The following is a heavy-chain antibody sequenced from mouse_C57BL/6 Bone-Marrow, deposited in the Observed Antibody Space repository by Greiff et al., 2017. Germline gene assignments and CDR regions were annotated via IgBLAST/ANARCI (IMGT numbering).Heavy chain of an antibody. CDR1: EYEFPSHD. J-gene: IGHJ3*01. D-gene: IGHD1-1*01. CDR2: INSDGGST. Sequence: EVNLVESGGGLVQPGESLTLSCESNEYEFPSHDMSWVRKTPEKRLELVAAINSDGGSTYYPDTMERRFIISRDNTKKTLYLQMSSPRSEDTALYYCARDYYGSSYVLPFAYWGQGTLVTVSA. CDR3: ARDYYGSSYVLPFAY. V-gene: IGHV5-2*01.